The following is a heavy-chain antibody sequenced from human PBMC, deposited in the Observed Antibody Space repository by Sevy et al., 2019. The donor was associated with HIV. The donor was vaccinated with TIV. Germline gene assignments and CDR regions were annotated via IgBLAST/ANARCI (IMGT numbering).Heavy chain of an antibody. D-gene: IGHD2-21*02. V-gene: IGHV4-30-2*01. CDR1: GDSINSGIYS. CDR2: IYHTGNT. Sequence: SETLSLTCAVSGDSINSGIYSWNWIRQPPGKGLEWIGYIYHTGNTYYNPSLRSRVTISVETSKNHFSLKLTSVTAADTAVYYCARDSGDYPYYFDHWGQGTLVTVSS. J-gene: IGHJ4*02. CDR3: ARDSGDYPYYFDH.